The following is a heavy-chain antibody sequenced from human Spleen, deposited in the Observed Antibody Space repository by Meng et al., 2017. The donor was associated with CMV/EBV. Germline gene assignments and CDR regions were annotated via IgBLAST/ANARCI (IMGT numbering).Heavy chain of an antibody. V-gene: IGHV1-2*02. CDR1: AYTFTGYY. J-gene: IGHJ5*02. Sequence: AYTFTGYYWHWVRQAPGQGLEWMGWINANSGGTNYAQKFQGRVTMTRDTAIGTAYMSLSRLRSDDTAVYYCARGSYYYDSSGPFDPWGQGTLVTVSS. D-gene: IGHD3-22*01. CDR3: ARGSYYYDSSGPFDP. CDR2: INANSGGT.